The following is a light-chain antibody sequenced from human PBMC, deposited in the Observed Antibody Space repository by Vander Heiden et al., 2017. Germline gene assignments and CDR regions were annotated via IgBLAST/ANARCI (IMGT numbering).Light chain of an antibody. CDR3: KQAQRNRRT. CDR1: QSLLHSNGYNY. V-gene: IGKV2-28*01. J-gene: IGKJ1*01. CDR2: MGS. Sequence: DIVMTQSPLSLPVTPGEPPSISCRSSQSLLHSNGYNYLDWYLQKPGKSPQLLIYMGSSLACGVPDRFSGSGSGTEFTLNISRVEAEDVGIYYCKQAQRNRRTFGQGTKVEIK.